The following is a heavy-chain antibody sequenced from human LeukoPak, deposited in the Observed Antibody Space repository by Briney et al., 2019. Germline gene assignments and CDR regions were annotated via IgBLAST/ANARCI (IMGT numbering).Heavy chain of an antibody. D-gene: IGHD1-26*01. Sequence: PGGSLRLSCAASGFTFSSYSMNWVRQAPGKGLEWVSSISSSSSYINYADSVKGRFTISRDNAKNSLYLQMNSLRAEDTAVYYCARSYSGSYIFDYWGQGTLVTVSS. CDR2: ISSSSSYI. CDR3: ARSYSGSYIFDY. J-gene: IGHJ4*02. V-gene: IGHV3-21*01. CDR1: GFTFSSYS.